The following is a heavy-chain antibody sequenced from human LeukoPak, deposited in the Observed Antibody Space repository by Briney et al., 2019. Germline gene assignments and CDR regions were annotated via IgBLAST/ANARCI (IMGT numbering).Heavy chain of an antibody. J-gene: IGHJ4*02. Sequence: TTSETLSLTCTVSGASISTYYWSWIRQPPGKGLEWIGHLYYNGSPNYNPSLKSRVTISVDTSKKQFSLKLSSVTAADTAVYYCAGWYSGGRYVYWGQGNLVTVSS. CDR2: LYYNGSP. D-gene: IGHD1-26*01. CDR1: GASISTYY. V-gene: IGHV4-59*08. CDR3: AGWYSGGRYVY.